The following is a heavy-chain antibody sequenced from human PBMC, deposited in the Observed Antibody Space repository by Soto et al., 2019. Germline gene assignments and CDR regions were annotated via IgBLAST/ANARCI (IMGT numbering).Heavy chain of an antibody. J-gene: IGHJ3*02. D-gene: IGHD3-22*01. CDR2: INAGNGNT. CDR1: GYTFTSYA. V-gene: IGHV1-3*01. CDR3: ARITPIYYDSSGYYLSSDAFDI. Sequence: ASVKVSCKASGYTFTSYAIHWVRQAPGQRLEWMGWINAGNGNTKYSQKFQGRVTITRDTSASTAYMELSSLRSEDTAVYYCARITPIYYDSSGYYLSSDAFDIWGQGTMVTVSS.